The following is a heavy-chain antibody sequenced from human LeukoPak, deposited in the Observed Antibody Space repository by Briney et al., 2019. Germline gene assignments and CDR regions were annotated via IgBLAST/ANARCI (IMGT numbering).Heavy chain of an antibody. CDR3: ARGQLAGGSYYYYYGMDV. CDR2: IYYSGGT. Sequence: KPSETLSLTCTVSRGSVSGGNYYWSWIRQPPGKGLEWIGYIYYSGGTNYNPSLKSRVTISVDTSKNQFSLKLSSVTAADTAVYYCARGQLAGGSYYYYYGMDVWGQGTTVSVSS. D-gene: IGHD1-26*01. CDR1: RGSVSGGNYY. J-gene: IGHJ6*02. V-gene: IGHV4-61*01.